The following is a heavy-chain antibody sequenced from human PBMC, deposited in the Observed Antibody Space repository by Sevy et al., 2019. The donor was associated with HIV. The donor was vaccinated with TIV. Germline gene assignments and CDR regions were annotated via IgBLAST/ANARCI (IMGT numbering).Heavy chain of an antibody. CDR1: GFTVTFNS. D-gene: IGHD3-10*01. Sequence: GGSLRLSCAASGFTVTFNSMSWVRQAPGRGLVWVANINQDGSKKNYVDSMKGRFTISRDNAKNSLYVQMNSLRAEDTAVYYCARVGIFEGSESHFRFIDYWGQGILVTVSS. V-gene: IGHV3-7*01. J-gene: IGHJ4*02. CDR2: INQDGSKK. CDR3: ARVGIFEGSESHFRFIDY.